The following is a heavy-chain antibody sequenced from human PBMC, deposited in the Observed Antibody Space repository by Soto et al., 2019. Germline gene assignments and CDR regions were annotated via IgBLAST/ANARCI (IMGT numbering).Heavy chain of an antibody. J-gene: IGHJ6*02. CDR1: AGTFSSYS. D-gene: IGHD2-21*01. CDR2: IIPMFGTA. V-gene: IGHV1-69*19. CDR3: ARGVVEVRAVGYYYYAMDA. Sequence: QVQMVQSGAEVKKPGTSVKVSCKAAAGTFSSYSITWVRQAPGQGLEWMGGIIPMFGTANYAQKFQGRVTITADQSTRTAYMELISLRSEDTAVYYCARGVVEVRAVGYYYYAMDAWGQGTTVTVSS.